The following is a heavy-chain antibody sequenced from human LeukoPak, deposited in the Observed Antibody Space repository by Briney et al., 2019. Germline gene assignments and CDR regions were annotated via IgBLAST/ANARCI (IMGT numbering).Heavy chain of an antibody. CDR1: GFTFSSYG. CDR3: ARVFEDIVATIPYYYYYMDV. CDR2: ISGSGGST. J-gene: IGHJ6*03. V-gene: IGHV3-23*01. D-gene: IGHD5-12*01. Sequence: GGSLRLSCAASGFTFSSYGMSWVRQAPGKGLEWVSAISGSGGSTYYADSVKGRFTISRDNSKNTLYLQMNSLRAEDTAVYYCARVFEDIVATIPYYYYYMDVWGKGTTVTVSS.